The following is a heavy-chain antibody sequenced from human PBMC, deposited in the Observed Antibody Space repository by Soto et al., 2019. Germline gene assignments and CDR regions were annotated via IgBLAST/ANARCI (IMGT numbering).Heavy chain of an antibody. D-gene: IGHD3-10*01. CDR2: INGDGSST. Sequence: GGSLRLSCAASGFTFSSYWMHWVRQAPGKGLVWVSRINGDGSSTSYADSVKGRFTISRDNAKNTLYLQMNSLRAEDTAVYYCARGPLGRLLWFGELLQNDYYYYGMDVWGQGTTVTVSS. J-gene: IGHJ6*02. CDR3: ARGPLGRLLWFGELLQNDYYYYGMDV. V-gene: IGHV3-74*01. CDR1: GFTFSSYW.